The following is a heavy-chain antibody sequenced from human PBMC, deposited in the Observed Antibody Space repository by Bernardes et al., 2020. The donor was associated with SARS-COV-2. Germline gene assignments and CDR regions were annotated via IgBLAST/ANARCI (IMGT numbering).Heavy chain of an antibody. CDR2: IYPGDSDT. CDR1: DYTFTNYW. V-gene: IGHV5-51*01. Sequence: GKSLKISCKGSDYTFTNYWIGWVRQMPGKGLEWMGIIYPGDSDTKYSPSFQGRVTISADKSVNTAYLQWSSLKASDTAIYYCARRRYGDFGVDVWGQGTTVTVSS. J-gene: IGHJ6*02. D-gene: IGHD4-17*01. CDR3: ARRRYGDFGVDV.